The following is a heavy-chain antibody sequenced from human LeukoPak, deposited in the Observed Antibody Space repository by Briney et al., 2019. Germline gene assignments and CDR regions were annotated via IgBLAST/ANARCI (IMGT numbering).Heavy chain of an antibody. Sequence: PGRSLRLSCAASGFTFSSYAMNWVRQAPGKGLEWVSSVSGSGGSTYYADSVKGRFTISRDNSKNTLYLQMNSLRAEDTAVYYCARDTHYSLNYGTYYYYGMDVWGQGTTVTVSS. J-gene: IGHJ6*02. CDR3: ARDTHYSLNYGTYYYYGMDV. CDR1: GFTFSSYA. D-gene: IGHD4-17*01. CDR2: VSGSGGST. V-gene: IGHV3-23*01.